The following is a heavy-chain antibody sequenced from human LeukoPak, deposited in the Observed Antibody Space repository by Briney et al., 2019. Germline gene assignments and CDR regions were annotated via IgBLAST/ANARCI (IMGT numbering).Heavy chain of an antibody. CDR3: AKDTGGNYYDSSGYFRLSSDY. D-gene: IGHD3-22*01. Sequence: GGSLRLSCATSGFTFSSYAMSWVRQAPGKGLEWVSGISGSGGNTYYADSVKGRFTISRDNSKNTLYLRMNSLRAEDTAIYYCAKDTGGNYYDSSGYFRLSSDYWGQGTLVTVSS. J-gene: IGHJ4*02. CDR1: GFTFSSYA. V-gene: IGHV3-23*01. CDR2: ISGSGGNT.